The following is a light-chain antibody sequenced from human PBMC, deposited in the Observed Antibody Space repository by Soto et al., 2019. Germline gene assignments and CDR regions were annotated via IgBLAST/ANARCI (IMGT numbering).Light chain of an antibody. V-gene: IGKV1-5*01. CDR2: DAS. CDR1: QTISGW. J-gene: IGKJ5*01. Sequence: DIQMTQSPSTLSASVGDRVTITCRASQTISGWLAWYQQKPGKVPNLLIYDASSLQSGVPSRFSGSGSGTDFTLTISRLEPEDFAVYYCQQYGSSSTFGQGTRLEIK. CDR3: QQYGSSST.